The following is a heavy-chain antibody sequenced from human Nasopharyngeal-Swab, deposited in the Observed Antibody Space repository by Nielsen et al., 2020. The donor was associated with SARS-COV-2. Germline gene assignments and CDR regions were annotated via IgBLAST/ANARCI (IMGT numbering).Heavy chain of an antibody. Sequence: GESLKISCAASGFTFSSYAMHWVRQAPCKGLEWVALISYDGVNKFYADSVKGRFTISRDNSKNTLFLHMNSLGPDDTAVYYCATDRNRYFDYWGQGTLVTVSS. V-gene: IGHV3-30-3*01. CDR2: ISYDGVNK. CDR3: ATDRNRYFDY. D-gene: IGHD1-14*01. J-gene: IGHJ4*02. CDR1: GFTFSSYA.